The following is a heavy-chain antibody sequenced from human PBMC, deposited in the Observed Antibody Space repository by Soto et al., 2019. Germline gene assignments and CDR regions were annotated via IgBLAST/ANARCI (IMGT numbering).Heavy chain of an antibody. Sequence: GGSLRLSCAASGFTFSSYGMHWVRQAPGKGLEWVAIIWYDGSNKYYADSVKGRFTISRDNSKNTLYLQMNSLGAEDTAVYYCARDQRASYFDYWGQGTLVTVSS. CDR3: ARDQRASYFDY. V-gene: IGHV3-33*01. CDR1: GFTFSSYG. J-gene: IGHJ4*02. CDR2: IWYDGSNK.